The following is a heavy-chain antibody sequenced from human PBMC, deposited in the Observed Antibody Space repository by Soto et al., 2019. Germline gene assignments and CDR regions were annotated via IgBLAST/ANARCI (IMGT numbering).Heavy chain of an antibody. CDR2: ISSDGNNK. Sequence: QVQLVESGGGVVQPGRSLRLSCAASGFTFDSYGMHWVRLAPGKGLEWVAVISSDGNNKYYADSVKGRFTISRDNFKNTLYLQMSSLRADDTAVYYCAKDLLPNTVTTCGSWGQGTLVTVSS. D-gene: IGHD4-17*01. CDR3: AKDLLPNTVTTCGS. CDR1: GFTFDSYG. J-gene: IGHJ5*02. V-gene: IGHV3-30*18.